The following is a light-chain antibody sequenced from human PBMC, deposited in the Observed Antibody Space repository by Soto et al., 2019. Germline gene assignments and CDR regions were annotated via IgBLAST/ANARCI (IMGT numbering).Light chain of an antibody. V-gene: IGLV1-47*02. CDR2: TNN. CDR3: ATWDDSLSAWV. J-gene: IGLJ3*02. Sequence: QSVLTQPPSASGTPGQRVSISCSGRSSNIGSNYVYWYQQLPGTAPKLLMYTNNQRPSGVPDRFSGSKSGTSASLAISGLRSEDEADYYCATWDDSLSAWVFGGGTKVTV. CDR1: SSNIGSNY.